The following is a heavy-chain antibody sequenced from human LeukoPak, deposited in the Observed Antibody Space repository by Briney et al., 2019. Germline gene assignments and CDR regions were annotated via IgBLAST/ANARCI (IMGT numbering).Heavy chain of an antibody. J-gene: IGHJ3*02. Sequence: KPSETLSLTCTVSGGSISSYYWSWIRQPPGKGLEWIEYIYYSGSTNYNPSLKSRVTISVDTSKNQFSLKLSSVTAADTAVYYCARLAEGGSYTFDIWGQGTMVTVSS. CDR2: IYYSGST. V-gene: IGHV4-59*08. CDR3: ARLAEGGSYTFDI. D-gene: IGHD1-26*01. CDR1: GGSISSYY.